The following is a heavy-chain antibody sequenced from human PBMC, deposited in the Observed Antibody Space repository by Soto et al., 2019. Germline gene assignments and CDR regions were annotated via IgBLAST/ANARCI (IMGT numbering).Heavy chain of an antibody. J-gene: IGHJ5*02. D-gene: IGHD2-15*01. CDR2: ISGSGGST. V-gene: IGHV3-23*01. CDR3: AKGAFIVVVVAATNWFDP. CDR1: GFTFSSYA. Sequence: EVQLLESGGGLVQPGGSLRLSCAASGFTFSSYAMSWVRQAPGKGLEWVSAISGSGGSTYYADSVKGRFTISRDNSKNTLSLQMNSLRAEDTAVYYCAKGAFIVVVVAATNWFDPWGQGTLVTVSS.